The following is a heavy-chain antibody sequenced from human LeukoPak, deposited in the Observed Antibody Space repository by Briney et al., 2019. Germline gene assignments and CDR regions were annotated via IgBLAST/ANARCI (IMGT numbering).Heavy chain of an antibody. CDR1: GITVSSNY. CDR2: IYKAGSA. V-gene: IGHV3-66*01. D-gene: IGHD3-22*01. CDR3: VRGVWYDSNDAFDI. J-gene: IGHJ3*02. Sequence: QPGGSLRLSCAASGITVSSNYMSWVRQAPGKGLEWVSIIYKAGSAYYADSVKGRFTISRDNSKNTLYLQMNSLRAEDTAVYYCVRGVWYDSNDAFDIWGQGTMVTVSS.